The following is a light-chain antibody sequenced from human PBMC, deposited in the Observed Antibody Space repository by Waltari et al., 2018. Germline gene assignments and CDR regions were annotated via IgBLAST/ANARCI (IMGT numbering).Light chain of an antibody. J-gene: IGKJ2*03. V-gene: IGKV3D-15*01. CDR1: QSVGSS. CDR2: GAS. Sequence: EVVMTQSPATLSMSPGERAILSCWASQSVGSSLAWYQQKPGQAPRILIYGASSRATGIPDRFSGSGSGTEFTLTISSLEPEDVAVYDWQKKDKWTHSFGQGTKVEIK. CDR3: QKKDKWTHS.